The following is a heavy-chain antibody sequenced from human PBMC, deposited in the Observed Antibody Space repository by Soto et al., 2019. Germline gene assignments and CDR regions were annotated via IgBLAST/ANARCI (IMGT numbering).Heavy chain of an antibody. D-gene: IGHD6-19*01. CDR3: GTTGDIGWYYGY. J-gene: IGHJ4*02. CDR2: ISRPSITR. V-gene: IGHV3-48*02. CDR1: GFTFSDYS. Sequence: EVQLVESGGGLVQPGGSLRLSCEASGFTFSDYSMNWVRQAPGKGLEWVSYISRPSITRFYAASVEGRCTISRDNAKKSLYLQMNSLRDEDTAVYYCGTTGDIGWYYGYWGQGTLVTVSS.